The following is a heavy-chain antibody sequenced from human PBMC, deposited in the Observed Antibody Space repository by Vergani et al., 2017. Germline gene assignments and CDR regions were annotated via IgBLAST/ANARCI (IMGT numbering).Heavy chain of an antibody. J-gene: IGHJ6*02. V-gene: IGHV2-26*01. D-gene: IGHD1-26*01. CDR2: ISSNDEK. CDR3: ARTSGATTICDYGMDV. CDR1: GFSLSNARMG. Sequence: QVTLKESGAVLVKPTETLTLTCTVSGFSLSNARMGVSWIRQPPGKGLEWLAHISSNDEKAYSTSLKSRLTISKDTTKSQVVLAMTNMDPVDTTPYYCARTSGATTICDYGMDVWSQGTTVTVSS.